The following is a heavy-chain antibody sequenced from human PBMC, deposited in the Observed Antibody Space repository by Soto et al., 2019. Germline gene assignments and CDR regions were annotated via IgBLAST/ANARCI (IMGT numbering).Heavy chain of an antibody. Sequence: EVQLVESGGGLVRPGESLRLSCAASGFKFSIYSMNWIRQAPGKGLEWVSYITSDTLTIRYADSVRGRFIISRDNAGNSVFLQMNSLRDEDTATYYCARSVEGPFDYWGQGALVTGSS. D-gene: IGHD6-19*01. CDR3: ARSVEGPFDY. CDR1: GFKFSIYS. J-gene: IGHJ4*02. CDR2: ITSDTLTI. V-gene: IGHV3-48*02.